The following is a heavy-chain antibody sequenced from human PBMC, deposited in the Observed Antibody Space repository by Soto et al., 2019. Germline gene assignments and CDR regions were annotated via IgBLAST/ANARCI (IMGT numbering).Heavy chain of an antibody. CDR2: IIPIFGTA. D-gene: IGHD4-17*01. V-gene: IGHV1-69*13. J-gene: IGHJ5*02. CDR1: GGTFCSYA. CDR3: ARVIPQNYGDYGFRWFDP. Sequence: SVKVSCKASGGTFCSYAISWVRQAPGQGLEWMGGIIPIFGTANYAQKFQGRVTITADESTSTAYMELSSLRSEDTAVYYCARVIPQNYGDYGFRWFDPWGQGTLVTVSS.